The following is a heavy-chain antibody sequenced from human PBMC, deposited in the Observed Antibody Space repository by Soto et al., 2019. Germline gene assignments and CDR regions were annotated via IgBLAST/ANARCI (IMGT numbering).Heavy chain of an antibody. Sequence: GASVKVSCKASGYIFTSYYMHWVRQAPGQGLEWMGIINPSGGSTSYAQKFQGRVTMTRDTSTSTVYMELSSLRSEDTAVYYCARESYCGGDCYRPPRYYFDYWGQGTLVTVSS. CDR1: GYIFTSYY. J-gene: IGHJ4*02. V-gene: IGHV1-46*01. D-gene: IGHD2-21*02. CDR2: INPSGGST. CDR3: ARESYCGGDCYRPPRYYFDY.